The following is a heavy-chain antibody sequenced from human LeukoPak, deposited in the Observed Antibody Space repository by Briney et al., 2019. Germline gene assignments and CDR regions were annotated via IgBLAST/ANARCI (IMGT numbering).Heavy chain of an antibody. CDR3: ARQGETYCGGNCYYDDYYYYGVDV. Sequence: SETLSLTCSVSGGSISSTSYYWGWIRQPPGRGLEWIGSIYYSGSTDCNPSLKSRVIISVDMSKNQFSLRLSSVTAADTAVYYCARQGETYCGGNCYYDDYYYYGVDVWGQGTTVTVSS. J-gene: IGHJ6*02. V-gene: IGHV4-39*01. D-gene: IGHD2-21*02. CDR1: GGSISSTSYY. CDR2: IYYSGST.